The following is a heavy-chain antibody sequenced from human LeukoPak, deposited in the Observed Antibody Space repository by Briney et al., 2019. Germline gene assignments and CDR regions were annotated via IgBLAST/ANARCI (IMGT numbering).Heavy chain of an antibody. D-gene: IGHD6-13*01. CDR2: IYHSGST. V-gene: IGHV4-59*12. J-gene: IGHJ4*02. CDR3: ARDFGSSWRANFFEY. Sequence: SETLSLTCTVSGGSISSYFWSWIRQPPGKGLEWIGYIYHSGSTYYNPSLKSRVTISVDRSKNQFSLKLSSVTAADTAVYYCARDFGSSWRANFFEYXXQGXLVTVSS. CDR1: GGSISSYF.